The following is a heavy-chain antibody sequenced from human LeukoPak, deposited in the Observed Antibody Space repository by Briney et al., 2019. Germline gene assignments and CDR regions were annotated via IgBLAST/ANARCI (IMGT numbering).Heavy chain of an antibody. D-gene: IGHD5-24*01. Sequence: SVTVSLTCTVSGGSISSYYWSWIRQPPGKGLEWIGYIYYKGSTNYNLSLKSRVTISVDTSMNQFSLKLSSVTAADTAVYYCAREGRESYLSWGQGTLVSVSS. CDR3: AREGRESYLS. CDR2: IYYKGST. CDR1: GGSISSYY. V-gene: IGHV4-59*01. J-gene: IGHJ5*02.